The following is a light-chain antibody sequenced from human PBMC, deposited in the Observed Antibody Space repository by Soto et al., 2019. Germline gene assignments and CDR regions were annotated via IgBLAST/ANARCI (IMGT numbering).Light chain of an antibody. J-gene: IGLJ1*01. CDR2: EVS. Sequence: QSALTQPASVSGSPGQSITISGTGTGSDVGGYTYVSWYQQHPGKAPKLMIYEVSNRPSGVSNRFAGAKSGNTASLTISGLQAEDEADYYCSSYTSSSTLVFGTGTKLTVL. V-gene: IGLV2-14*01. CDR1: GSDVGGYTY. CDR3: SSYTSSSTLV.